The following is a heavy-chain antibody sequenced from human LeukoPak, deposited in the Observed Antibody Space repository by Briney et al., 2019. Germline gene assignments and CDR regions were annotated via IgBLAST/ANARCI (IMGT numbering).Heavy chain of an antibody. CDR1: GDSVSSNSAA. J-gene: IGHJ6*02. V-gene: IGHV6-1*01. CDR2: TYYRSKWYN. D-gene: IGHD6-19*01. CDR3: ARGDGYSSGPFNPGRMDV. Sequence: SQTLSLTCAISGDSVSSNSAAWNWIRQSPSRGLEWLGRTYYRSKWYNDYAVSVKGRITINPDTSKNQFSLQLNSVTPEDTAVYYCARGDGYSSGPFNPGRMDVWGQGTTVTVSS.